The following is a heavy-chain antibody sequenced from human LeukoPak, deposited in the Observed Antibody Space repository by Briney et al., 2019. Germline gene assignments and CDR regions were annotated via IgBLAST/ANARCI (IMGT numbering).Heavy chain of an antibody. Sequence: GGSLRLSCAASGFTFSNYWMHWVRQAPGKGLVWVSRINGDGSTTAYAESVKGRFTISRDNAKNTLYLQMNSLRAEDTAVYYCARRGPEIVSTIDYWGQGTLVTVSS. V-gene: IGHV3-74*01. D-gene: IGHD5/OR15-5a*01. CDR1: GFTFSNYW. J-gene: IGHJ4*02. CDR3: ARRGPEIVSTIDY. CDR2: INGDGSTT.